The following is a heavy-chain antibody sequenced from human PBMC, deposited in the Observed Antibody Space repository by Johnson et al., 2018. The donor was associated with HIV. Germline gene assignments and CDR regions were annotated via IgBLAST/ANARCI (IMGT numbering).Heavy chain of an antibody. V-gene: IGHV3-52*01. CDR2: IKCDGSEK. CDR3: ARERPGYGGHDAFDI. J-gene: IGHJ3*02. Sequence: VQLVESGGGLVQPGGSLKLSCAASGFTFSSSWMHWVCQAPEKGLEWVADIKCDGSEKYYVDSVKGRLTISRDNAKNSRYRQMNSLRAEETAVYHCARERPGYGGHDAFDIWGQGTMVTVAS. CDR1: GFTFSSSW. D-gene: IGHD4-23*01.